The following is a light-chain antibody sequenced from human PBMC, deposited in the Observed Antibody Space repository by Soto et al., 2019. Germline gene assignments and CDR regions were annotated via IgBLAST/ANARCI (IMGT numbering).Light chain of an antibody. Sequence: QSALTQPASVSGSPGQSITISCTGTSSDVGGFNYVSWYQQHPGKAPKPIIYDVSDRPSGVSNRFSGSKSANTASLTISGIQAEDEADYYCSSYRSTSPLVVFGGGTKLTVL. CDR1: SSDVGGFNY. CDR3: SSYRSTSPLVV. V-gene: IGLV2-14*03. CDR2: DVS. J-gene: IGLJ2*01.